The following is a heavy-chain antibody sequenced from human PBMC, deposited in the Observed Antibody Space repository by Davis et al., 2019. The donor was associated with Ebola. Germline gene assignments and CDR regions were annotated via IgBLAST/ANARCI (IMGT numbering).Heavy chain of an antibody. CDR3: ARVRYYDFWSGYPHYFDY. J-gene: IGHJ4*02. CDR2: ISGSGGST. D-gene: IGHD3-3*01. Sequence: GESLKISCAASGFTFSSYAMSWVRQAPGKGLEWVSAISGSGGSTYYADSVKGRFTISRDNSKNTLYLQMNSLRAEDTAVYYCARVRYYDFWSGYPHYFDYWGQGTLVTVSS. V-gene: IGHV3-23*01. CDR1: GFTFSSYA.